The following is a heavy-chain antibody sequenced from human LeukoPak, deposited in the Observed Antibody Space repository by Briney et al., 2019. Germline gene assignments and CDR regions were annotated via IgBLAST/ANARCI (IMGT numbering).Heavy chain of an antibody. CDR2: VHYSGTA. D-gene: IGHD3-3*02. V-gene: IGHV4-59*01. CDR3: ARRLASDY. J-gene: IGHJ4*02. Sequence: SETLSLTCTVSDGSITNFDWSWVRQPPGKGLEFIGYVHYSGTANYNPSLKSRVTISVDTSKNQFSLKLSSVTAADTAVYYCARRLASDYWGQGTLVTVSS. CDR1: DGSITNFD.